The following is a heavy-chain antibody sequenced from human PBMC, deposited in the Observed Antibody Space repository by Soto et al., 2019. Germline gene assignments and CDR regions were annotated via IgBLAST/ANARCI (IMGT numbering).Heavy chain of an antibody. CDR2: VNHRGSA. V-gene: IGHV4-34*01. Sequence: SETLSLTCAVSGGPFSGVYWSWIRQPPGKGLEWIGGVNHRGSANYNPSLESRVTMSVDTSKNQFSLKLTSVTAADSAVYYCARDAFCGSGTCRVGHWFDPWGQGTLVTVS. D-gene: IGHD2-21*01. CDR1: GGPFSGVY. CDR3: ARDAFCGSGTCRVGHWFDP. J-gene: IGHJ5*02.